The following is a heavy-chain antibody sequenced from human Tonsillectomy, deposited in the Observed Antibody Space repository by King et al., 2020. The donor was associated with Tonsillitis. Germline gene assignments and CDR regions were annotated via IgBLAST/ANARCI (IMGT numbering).Heavy chain of an antibody. Sequence: VQLVESGGGVVQPGGSLRLSCAASGFTFSSYGMHWVRQAPGKGLEWVAFIRYDGSNKYYADSVKGRLTISRENSQKTLYMQMNSLIAEDTAVYYCAKGEVDFDLWGRGTLVTVSS. CDR3: AKGEVDFDL. CDR2: IRYDGSNK. J-gene: IGHJ2*01. CDR1: GFTFSSYG. V-gene: IGHV3-30*02. D-gene: IGHD1-26*01.